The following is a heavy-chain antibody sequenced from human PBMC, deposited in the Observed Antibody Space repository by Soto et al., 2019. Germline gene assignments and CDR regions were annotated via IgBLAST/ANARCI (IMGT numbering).Heavy chain of an antibody. D-gene: IGHD6-13*01. J-gene: IGHJ6*02. CDR1: GFTFSSYA. CDR3: AKWQRQLVRPYYGMDV. CDR2: ISGSGGST. Sequence: EVQLLESGGGLVQPGGSLRLSCAASGFTFSSYAMSWVRQAPGKGLEWVSAISGSGGSTYYADSVKGRFTISRDNSKNTLYLQMNSLRAEDTAVYYCAKWQRQLVRPYYGMDVWGQGTTVTVSS. V-gene: IGHV3-23*01.